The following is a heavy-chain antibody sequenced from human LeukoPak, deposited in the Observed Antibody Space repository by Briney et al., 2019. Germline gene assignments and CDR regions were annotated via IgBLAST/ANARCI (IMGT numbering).Heavy chain of an antibody. CDR2: ISWNRASI. J-gene: IGHJ4*02. Sequence: GGSLRLSCAASGFTFDDYAMHWVRQAPGKGLEWVSGISWNRASIGYADSVKGRFTISRDNAKNSLYLQMNSLRAEDTAVYYCARDTSLASDYWGQGTLVTVSS. CDR1: GFTFDDYA. V-gene: IGHV3-9*01. CDR3: ARDTSLASDY. D-gene: IGHD3-16*01.